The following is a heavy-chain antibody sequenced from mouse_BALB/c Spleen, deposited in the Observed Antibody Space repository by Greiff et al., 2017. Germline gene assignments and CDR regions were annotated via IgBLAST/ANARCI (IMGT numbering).Heavy chain of an antibody. J-gene: IGHJ4*01. CDR2: ISYDGSN. D-gene: IGHD2-3*01. Sequence: ESGPGLVKPSQSLSLTCSVTGYSITSGYYWNWIRQFPGNKLEWMGYISYDGSNNYNPSLKNRISITRDTSENQFFLKLNSVTTEDTATYYCARASYGGYYGAMDYWGQGTSVTVSS. CDR3: ARASYGGYYGAMDY. CDR1: GYSITSGYY. V-gene: IGHV3-6*02.